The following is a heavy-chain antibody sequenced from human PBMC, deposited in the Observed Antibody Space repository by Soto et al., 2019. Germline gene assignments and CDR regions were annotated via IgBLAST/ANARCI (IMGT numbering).Heavy chain of an antibody. D-gene: IGHD6-19*01. CDR2: IHHSGST. V-gene: IGHV4-4*03. Sequence: LRETLSLTCVVSGDSISNNNWWSWVRQPPGKGLEWIGEIHHSGSTNYNPSLKSRVTISLDKSKNEFSLKVSSVTAADTAVYYCARAGRAVDFDYWGQGA. CDR1: GDSISNNNW. CDR3: ARAGRAVDFDY. J-gene: IGHJ4*02.